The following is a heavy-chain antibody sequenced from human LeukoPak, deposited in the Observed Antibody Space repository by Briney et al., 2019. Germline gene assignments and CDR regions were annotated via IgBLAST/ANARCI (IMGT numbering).Heavy chain of an antibody. D-gene: IGHD2/OR15-2a*01. V-gene: IGHV4-34*01. CDR3: ATNRGKRYYYYGMDV. CDR2: INHSGST. Sequence: SETLSLTCAVYGGSFSGYYWSWIRQPPGKGLEWIGEINHSGSTNYNPSLKSRVTISVDTSKNKFSLKLSSVTAADTAVYYCATNRGKRYYYYGMDVWGKGTTVTVSS. CDR1: GGSFSGYY. J-gene: IGHJ6*04.